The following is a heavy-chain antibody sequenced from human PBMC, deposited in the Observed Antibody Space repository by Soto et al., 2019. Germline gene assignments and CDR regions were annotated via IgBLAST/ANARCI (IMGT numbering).Heavy chain of an antibody. CDR3: VKDKKREGMIVVVMTSGFDF. CDR1: GFTFSDYG. CDR2: ISGGGSTT. D-gene: IGHD3-22*01. V-gene: IGHV3-23*01. Sequence: EVQLLESGGGLVQPGGSLSLSCAVSGFTFSDYGMSWVRQAPGKELEWVSFISGGGSTTYYADSVKGRFTISRDNSKNTLYLQMNSLSAEDTAVYYCVKDKKREGMIVVVMTSGFDFWGQGTLVSVSS. J-gene: IGHJ4*02.